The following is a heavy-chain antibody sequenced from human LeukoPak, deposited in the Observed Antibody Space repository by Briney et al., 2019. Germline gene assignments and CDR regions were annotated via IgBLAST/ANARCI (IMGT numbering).Heavy chain of an antibody. D-gene: IGHD3-9*01. Sequence: PGGSLRLSCAASGFAFSSYTMNWVRQAPGKGLEWVSCISSSSSYIYYADSVKGRFTISRDNAKNSLYLQMNSLRAEDTAVYYCARDTYDILTGYYKWAFDIWGQGTMVTVSS. CDR2: ISSSSSYI. J-gene: IGHJ3*02. V-gene: IGHV3-21*06. CDR3: ARDTYDILTGYYKWAFDI. CDR1: GFAFSSYT.